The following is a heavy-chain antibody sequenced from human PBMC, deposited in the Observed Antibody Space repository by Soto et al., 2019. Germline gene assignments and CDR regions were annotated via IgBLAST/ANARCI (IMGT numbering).Heavy chain of an antibody. V-gene: IGHV3-23*01. D-gene: IGHD3-10*01. CDR2: ISGSGGST. CDR3: AKEGAGDATMVRGVHY. CDR1: GFTFSSYA. Sequence: GGSLRLSCAASGFTFSSYAMSWVRQAPGKGLEWVSAISGSGGSTYYADSVKGRFTISRDNSKNTLYLQMNSLRAEDTAVYYCAKEGAGDATMVRGVHYWGQGTLVTVSS. J-gene: IGHJ4*02.